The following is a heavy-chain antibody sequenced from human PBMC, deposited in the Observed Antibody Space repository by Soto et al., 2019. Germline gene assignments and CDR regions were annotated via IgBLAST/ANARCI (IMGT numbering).Heavy chain of an antibody. V-gene: IGHV4-31*02. D-gene: IGHD3-22*01. CDR2: VYHTGTT. CDR1: GGPVSGDDLY. Sequence: SETLSLTCVVSGGPVSGDDLYWSWIRHLPGKGLEWIANVYHTGTTYYNPSLKSRVSMSVDTSQNQFSLILASVTAADTAVYYCARALVTDYNSRDYHYYLAMDVWGQGTSVTVSS. J-gene: IGHJ6*02. CDR3: ARALVTDYNSRDYHYYLAMDV.